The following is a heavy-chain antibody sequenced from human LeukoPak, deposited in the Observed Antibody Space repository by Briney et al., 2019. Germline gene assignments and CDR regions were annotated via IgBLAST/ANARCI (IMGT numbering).Heavy chain of an antibody. CDR3: ARDLVSMVRGVIIPYFDY. D-gene: IGHD3-10*01. Sequence: GGSLRLSCAASGFTFSSYWMSWVRQAPGKGLEWVANIKQDGSEKYYVDSVKGRFTISRDNAKNSLYLQMNSLRAEDTAVYYCARDLVSMVRGVIIPYFDYWGQGTLVTVSS. CDR2: IKQDGSEK. V-gene: IGHV3-7*01. J-gene: IGHJ4*02. CDR1: GFTFSSYW.